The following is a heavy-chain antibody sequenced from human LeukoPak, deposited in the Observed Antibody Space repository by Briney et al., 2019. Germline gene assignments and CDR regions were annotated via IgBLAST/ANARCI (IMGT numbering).Heavy chain of an antibody. CDR3: ARAGCSSTSCYYADY. Sequence: VASVKVSCKASGYTFTSYGISWVRQAPGQGLEWMGWIGAYNGNTNYAQKLQGRVTMTTDTSTSTAYMELRSLRSDDTAVYYCARAGCSSTSCYYADYWGQGTLVTVSS. D-gene: IGHD2-2*01. V-gene: IGHV1-18*01. CDR1: GYTFTSYG. CDR2: IGAYNGNT. J-gene: IGHJ4*02.